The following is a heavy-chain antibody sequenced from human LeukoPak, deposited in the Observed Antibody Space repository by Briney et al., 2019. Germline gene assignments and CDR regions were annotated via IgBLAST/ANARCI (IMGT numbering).Heavy chain of an antibody. D-gene: IGHD3-10*01. J-gene: IGHJ6*03. Sequence: GESLQISCKGSGYSFTSYWIGWVRQMPGKGLEWMGIIYPGDSDTRYSPSFQSQVTISADKSISTAYLQWSSLKASDTAMYYCARHGSGSYYTDRTSYYYYYYMDVWGKGTTVTVSS. CDR1: GYSFTSYW. CDR3: ARHGSGSYYTDRTSYYYYYYMDV. V-gene: IGHV5-51*01. CDR2: IYPGDSDT.